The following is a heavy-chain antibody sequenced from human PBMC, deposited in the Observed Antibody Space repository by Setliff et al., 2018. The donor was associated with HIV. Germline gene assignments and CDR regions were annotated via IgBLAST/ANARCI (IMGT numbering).Heavy chain of an antibody. D-gene: IGHD6-19*01. CDR2: IYYSGGT. V-gene: IGHV4-59*01. CDR3: ARDGGQDSSGFGMYYYMDV. Sequence: SETLSLTCTVSGGSISSYYWSWIRQPPGKGLEWIGYIYYSGGTNYNPSLKSRVTISRDNSKNTLYLQMGSLRAEDMAVYYCARDGGQDSSGFGMYYYMDVWGKGTTVTVSS. J-gene: IGHJ6*03. CDR1: GGSISSYY.